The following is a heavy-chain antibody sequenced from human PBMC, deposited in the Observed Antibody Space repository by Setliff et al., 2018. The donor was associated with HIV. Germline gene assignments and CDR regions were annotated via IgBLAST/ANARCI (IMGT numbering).Heavy chain of an antibody. Sequence: SVKVSCKASGYTFTDNYIHWVRQAPGKGLKWMAWINSATGGTNYAQNFQGWVTVTRDTSINTVYMELGSRKSDDTAVYYCATDYLHVFDTWGQGTMVTVSS. CDR1: GYTFTDNY. J-gene: IGHJ3*02. V-gene: IGHV1-2*04. CDR2: INSATGGT. CDR3: ATDYLHVFDT.